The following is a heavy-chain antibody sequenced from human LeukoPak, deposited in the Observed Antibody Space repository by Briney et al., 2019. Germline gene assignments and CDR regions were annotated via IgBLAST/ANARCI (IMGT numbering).Heavy chain of an antibody. CDR1: GLTFSNYW. CDR3: ARDRSRFYY. CDR2: IKEDGNEK. Sequence: GGSLRLSCAASGLTFSNYWMSWVRQAPGKGLEWVANIKEDGNEKYFVDSVKGRFTISRDNAKKSLYLQMNSLRAEDTAVYYCARDRSRFYYWGQGTPVAVSS. J-gene: IGHJ4*02. V-gene: IGHV3-7*01. D-gene: IGHD2-2*01.